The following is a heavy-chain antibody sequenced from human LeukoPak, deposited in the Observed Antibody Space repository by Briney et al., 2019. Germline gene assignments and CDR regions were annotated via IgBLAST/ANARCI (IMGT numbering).Heavy chain of an antibody. CDR3: ARGDDYKSTYFAY. J-gene: IGHJ4*02. CDR1: GGSISSYY. CDR2: IYYSGSI. V-gene: IGHV4-59*01. D-gene: IGHD5-12*01. Sequence: SETLSLTCTVSGGSISSYYWNWIRQPPGKGLEWSGYIYYSGSIKYNPSLKSRVTISLDTSKNQFSLELSSVTAADTAVYYCARGDDYKSTYFAYWGQGTLVTVSS.